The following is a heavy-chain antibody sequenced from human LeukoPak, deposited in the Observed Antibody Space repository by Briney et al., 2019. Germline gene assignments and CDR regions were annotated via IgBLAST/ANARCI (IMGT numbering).Heavy chain of an antibody. CDR1: GFTFSSYA. J-gene: IGHJ4*02. Sequence: PGGSLRLSCAASGFTFSSYAMSWVRQAPGKGLEWVAVIWHDGSNKYYKDSVKGRFTISRDNSKNTVSLQMNSLRAEDTAVYYCANNFDYWGQGTLVTVSS. V-gene: IGHV3-33*08. CDR2: IWHDGSNK. CDR3: ANNFDY.